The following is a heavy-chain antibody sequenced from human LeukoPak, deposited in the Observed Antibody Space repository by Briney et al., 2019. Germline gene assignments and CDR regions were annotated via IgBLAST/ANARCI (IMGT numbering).Heavy chain of an antibody. J-gene: IGHJ4*02. CDR1: GFTFSSYG. CDR2: IRYDGTNK. D-gene: IGHD2-15*01. V-gene: IGHV3-30*02. CDR3: AKAPVTSCRGAFCYPFDS. Sequence: GGSLRLSCAASGFTFSSYGMHWVRQAPGKGLEWVAFIRYDGTNKYYADSVRGRFTISRDNSRNTMYLQMNSLRAEDAAVYYCAKAPVTSCRGAFCYPFDSWGQGTLVTVSS.